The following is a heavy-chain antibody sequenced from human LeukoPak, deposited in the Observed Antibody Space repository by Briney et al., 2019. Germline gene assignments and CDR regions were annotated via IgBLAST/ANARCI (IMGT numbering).Heavy chain of an antibody. Sequence: GGSLRLSCAASGFTFDGYAMHWVRQAPGKGLEWVSYISSSGSTIYYADSVKGRFTISRDNAKNSLYLQMNSLRAEDTAVYYCARSPYCSGGSCSLDYWGQGTLVTVSS. CDR3: ARSPYCSGGSCSLDY. D-gene: IGHD2-15*01. CDR2: ISSSGSTI. V-gene: IGHV3-48*03. CDR1: GFTFDGYA. J-gene: IGHJ4*02.